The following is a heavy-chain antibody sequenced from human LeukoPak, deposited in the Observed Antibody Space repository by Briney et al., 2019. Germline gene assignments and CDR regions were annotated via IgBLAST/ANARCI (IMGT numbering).Heavy chain of an antibody. CDR1: GGSLSSSSYY. J-gene: IGHJ4*02. D-gene: IGHD3-22*01. Sequence: SETLSLTCTVSGGSLSSSSYYWGWIRQPPGKGLEWIGSIYYSGSTYYNPSLKSRVTISVDTSKNQFSLKLSSVTAADTAVYYCARAVVVTLDYWGQGTLVTVSS. V-gene: IGHV4-39*07. CDR2: IYYSGST. CDR3: ARAVVVTLDY.